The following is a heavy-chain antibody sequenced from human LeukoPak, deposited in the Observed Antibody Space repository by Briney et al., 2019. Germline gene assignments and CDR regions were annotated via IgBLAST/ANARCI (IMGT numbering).Heavy chain of an antibody. CDR3: ARDPSTVTTPLDAFDI. J-gene: IGHJ3*02. V-gene: IGHV3-21*01. D-gene: IGHD4-17*01. Sequence: GGSLRLSCAASGFTFSSYSMNWVRQAPGKGLEWVSSISSSSSYIYYADSVKGRFTISRDKAKNSLYLQMNSLRAEDTAVYYCARDPSTVTTPLDAFDIWGQGTMVTVSS. CDR1: GFTFSSYS. CDR2: ISSSSSYI.